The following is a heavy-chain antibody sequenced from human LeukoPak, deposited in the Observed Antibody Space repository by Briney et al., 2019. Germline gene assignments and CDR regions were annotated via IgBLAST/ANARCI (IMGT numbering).Heavy chain of an antibody. CDR3: ARQPVRGVTRHPFDY. CDR2: INDSGST. Sequence: SESLSLTCAVYSGSFSGYYWSWIRPPPGKVLEWVGRINDSGSTNYNPSLKSRVTISVDTSKNQFSLKLSSVTAADTAVYYCARQPVRGVTRHPFDYWGQGTLVTVSS. V-gene: IGHV4-34*01. CDR1: SGSFSGYY. J-gene: IGHJ4*02. D-gene: IGHD3-10*01.